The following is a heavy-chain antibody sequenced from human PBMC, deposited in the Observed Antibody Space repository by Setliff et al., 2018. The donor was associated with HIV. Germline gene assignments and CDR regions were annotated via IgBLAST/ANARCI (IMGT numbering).Heavy chain of an antibody. Sequence: ASETLSLTCAVSGASISSGNWWSWVRQSPGKGLEWIGEIFHTGSINYNPSLKSRVAISVDTFKNQFSLKLSSVTAADTAVYYCARGARSSIAPRQSRDWFDPWGQGTLVTVSS. CDR1: GASISSGNW. J-gene: IGHJ5*02. V-gene: IGHV4-4*02. D-gene: IGHD6-6*01. CDR3: ARGARSSIAPRQSRDWFDP. CDR2: IFHTGSI.